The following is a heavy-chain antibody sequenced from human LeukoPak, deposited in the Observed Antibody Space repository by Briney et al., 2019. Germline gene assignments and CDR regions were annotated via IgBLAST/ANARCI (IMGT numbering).Heavy chain of an antibody. V-gene: IGHV1-2*02. CDR3: ARNGAAGPHYYYMDV. Sequence: ASVKVSCKASGYTFTAYYMHWVRQAPGQGLEWMGWINLNSGDTNYAQKFQGRVTMTRDTSISTVYMELSRLRSDDAAVYYCARNGAAGPHYYYMDVWGTGTTVTVSS. J-gene: IGHJ6*03. D-gene: IGHD6-13*01. CDR1: GYTFTAYY. CDR2: INLNSGDT.